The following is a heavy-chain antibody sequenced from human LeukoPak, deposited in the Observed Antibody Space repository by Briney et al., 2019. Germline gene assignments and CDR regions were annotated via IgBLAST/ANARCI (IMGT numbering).Heavy chain of an antibody. V-gene: IGHV3-30*02. D-gene: IGHD3-16*01. CDR2: IRYDGSNK. CDR1: GFTFSSYG. CDR3: ARVGAATYAFDI. Sequence: PGGSLRLSCAASGFTFSSYGMHWVRQAPGKGLEWVAFIRYDGSNKYYADSVKGRFTISRDNAKNTQYLQMNSLRAEDTAVYYCARVGAATYAFDIWGQGTMVTVSS. J-gene: IGHJ3*02.